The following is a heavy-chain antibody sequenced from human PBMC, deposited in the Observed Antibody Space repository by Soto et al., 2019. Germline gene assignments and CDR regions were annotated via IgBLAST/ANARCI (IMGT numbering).Heavy chain of an antibody. CDR3: ARVLGGMATVPFDY. Sequence: GGSLRLSCAASGFTFSSYAMHWVRQAPGTGLEWVAVISYDGSNKYYADSVKGRFTISRDSSKNTLYLQMNSLRTEDTAVYYCARVLGGMATVPFDYWGQGALVTVSS. CDR2: ISYDGSNK. D-gene: IGHD4-4*01. J-gene: IGHJ4*02. V-gene: IGHV3-30-3*01. CDR1: GFTFSSYA.